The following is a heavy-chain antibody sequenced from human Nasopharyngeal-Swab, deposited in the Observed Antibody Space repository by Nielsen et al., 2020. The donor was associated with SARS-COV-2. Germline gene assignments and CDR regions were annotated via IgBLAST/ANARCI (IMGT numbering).Heavy chain of an antibody. CDR1: VYDFRPYW. V-gene: IGHV5-51*01. CDR3: VRHEATYYSFYGLDV. J-gene: IGHJ6*02. CDR2: LYGSDFDT. Sequence: KVSCKGSVYDFRPYWICWVRHMPWQGLDCVGFLYGSDFDTRYNPSLQDHVTISADRSISTAYLQWRSLKASDTAIYYCVRHEATYYSFYGLDVWGQGTSVTVSS.